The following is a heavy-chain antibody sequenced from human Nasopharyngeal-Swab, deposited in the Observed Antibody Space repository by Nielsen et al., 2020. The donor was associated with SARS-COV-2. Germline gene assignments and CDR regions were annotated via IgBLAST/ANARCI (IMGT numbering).Heavy chain of an antibody. V-gene: IGHV3-30*18. D-gene: IGHD1-26*01. CDR3: AKLGSIVGATTGY. J-gene: IGHJ4*02. Sequence: VRQAPGKGLEWVAVISYDGSNKYYADSVKGRFTISRDNSKNTLYLQMNSLRAEDTAAYYCAKLGSIVGATTGYWGQGTLVTVSS. CDR2: ISYDGSNK.